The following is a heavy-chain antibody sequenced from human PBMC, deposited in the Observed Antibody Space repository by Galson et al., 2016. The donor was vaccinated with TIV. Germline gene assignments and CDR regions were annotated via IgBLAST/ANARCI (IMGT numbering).Heavy chain of an antibody. Sequence: SLRLSCAASGFTFSNFWMHWVRQVPGKGLVWVSRIKTDGSRTDYVDSVKGRFTISRDNVKNTVYLQMDSLRAEDTAVYYCRARGGSRAHDVFDFWGHGTMVTVSS. CDR1: GFTFSNFW. CDR3: RARGGSRAHDVFDF. CDR2: IKTDGSRT. D-gene: IGHD3-3*01. V-gene: IGHV3-74*01. J-gene: IGHJ3*01.